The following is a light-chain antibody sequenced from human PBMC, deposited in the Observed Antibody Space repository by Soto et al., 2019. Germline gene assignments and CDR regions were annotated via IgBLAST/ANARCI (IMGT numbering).Light chain of an antibody. CDR1: QSVSSHY. CDR2: GSS. Sequence: IVLTQSPGTLSLSPGRSATLSCRASQSVSSHYLGWHQIKPGHAPRLLNDGSSNRATGIPDCCSGRWAGTDFILTISRLAPEYVAVYCCQQYGSSCTFGQGTKVDIK. J-gene: IGKJ1*01. V-gene: IGKV3-20*01. CDR3: QQYGSSCT.